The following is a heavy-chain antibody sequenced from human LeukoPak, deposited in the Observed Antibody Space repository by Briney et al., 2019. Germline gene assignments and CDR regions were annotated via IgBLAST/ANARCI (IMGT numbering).Heavy chain of an antibody. V-gene: IGHV4-59*08. D-gene: IGHD2-2*01. CDR2: IYYSGST. CDR3: ARQAYCSSTSCYGFDY. CDR1: GDSIRSYY. J-gene: IGHJ4*02. Sequence: SETLSLTCTVSGDSIRSYYWSWIRQTPGKGLEWIGYIYYSGSTNYNPSLKSRVTISVDTSKKQFSLKLSSVTAADTAVYYCARQAYCSSTSCYGFDYWGQGILVTVSS.